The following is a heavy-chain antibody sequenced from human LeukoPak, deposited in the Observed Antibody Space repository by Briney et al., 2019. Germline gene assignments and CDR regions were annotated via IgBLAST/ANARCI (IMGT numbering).Heavy chain of an antibody. CDR2: IKQDGSEK. D-gene: IGHD3-3*01. Sequence: GSLSLSCAASGFTFSSYWMSWVRQAPGKGLEWVANIKQDGSEKYYVDSVKGRFTISRDNAKNSLYLQMNSLRAEDTAVYYCARGQSGYDFWSGYSPFDYWGQGTLVTVSS. CDR1: GFTFSSYW. V-gene: IGHV3-7*01. J-gene: IGHJ4*02. CDR3: ARGQSGYDFWSGYSPFDY.